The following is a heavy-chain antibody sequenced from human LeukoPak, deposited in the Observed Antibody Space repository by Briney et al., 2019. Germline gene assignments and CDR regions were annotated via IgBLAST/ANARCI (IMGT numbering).Heavy chain of an antibody. D-gene: IGHD3-3*01. CDR1: GFTFSSYA. CDR3: ARGSRRFLEWLSHHYYYGMDV. CDR2: ISYDGGNK. J-gene: IGHJ6*02. Sequence: PGRSLRLSCAASGFTFSSYAMHWVRQAPGKGLEWVAVISYDGGNKYYADSVKGRFTISRDNSKNTLYLQMNSLRAEDTAVYYCARGSRRFLEWLSHHYYYGMDVWGQGTTVTVSS. V-gene: IGHV3-30-3*01.